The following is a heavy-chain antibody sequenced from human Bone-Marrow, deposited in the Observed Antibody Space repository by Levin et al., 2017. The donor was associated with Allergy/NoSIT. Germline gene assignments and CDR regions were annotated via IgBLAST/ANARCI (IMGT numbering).Heavy chain of an antibody. Sequence: ASVKVSCKTSAGTFVNDPISWIRLAPGQGLEWMGGIIPFSGATKYAQKFQGRMTIIADESTASMELRNLRSEDTAIYYCATHPTTVLTSYFDYCGQGTLVTVSS. D-gene: IGHD4-17*01. V-gene: IGHV1-69*13. J-gene: IGHJ4*02. CDR1: AGTFVNDP. CDR3: ATHPTTVLTSYFDY. CDR2: IIPFSGAT.